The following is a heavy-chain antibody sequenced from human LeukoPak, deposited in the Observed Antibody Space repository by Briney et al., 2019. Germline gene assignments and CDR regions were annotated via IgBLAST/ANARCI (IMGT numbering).Heavy chain of an antibody. D-gene: IGHD3-10*01. CDR3: AKETGYYGSGSYYHDY. J-gene: IGHJ4*02. CDR2: ISGSGGST. Sequence: GGSLRLSCAASGFTFSSYAMSWVRQAPGKGLEWVSSISGSGGSTYYADSVKGRFTISRDNSKNTLYLQMNSLTAEDTAVYYCAKETGYYGSGSYYHDYWGQGTLVTVSS. V-gene: IGHV3-23*01. CDR1: GFTFSSYA.